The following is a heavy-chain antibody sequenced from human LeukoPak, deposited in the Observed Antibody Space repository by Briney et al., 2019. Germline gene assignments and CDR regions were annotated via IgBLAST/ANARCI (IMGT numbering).Heavy chain of an antibody. J-gene: IGHJ4*02. D-gene: IGHD6-19*01. CDR2: INHSGST. CDR3: ARVWYSSGWHYFDY. V-gene: IGHV4-34*01. Sequence: SETLPLTCAVYGGSFSGYYWSWIRQPPGKGLEWIGEINHSGSTNYNPSLKSRVTISVDTSKNQFSLKLSSVTAADTAVYYCARVWYSSGWHYFDYWGQGTLVTVSS. CDR1: GGSFSGYY.